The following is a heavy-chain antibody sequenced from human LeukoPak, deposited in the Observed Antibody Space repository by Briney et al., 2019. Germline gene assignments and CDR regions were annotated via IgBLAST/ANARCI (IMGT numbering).Heavy chain of an antibody. CDR3: ARSRNNWNDVSPLFFDY. J-gene: IGHJ4*02. CDR2: ISGSGGST. CDR1: GFTFSSYA. Sequence: PGGSLRLSCAASGFTFSSYAMSWVRQAPGKGLEWVSAISGSGGSTYYADSVKGRFTISRDNSKNTLNLQMNSLRAEDTAVYYCARSRNNWNDVSPLFFDYWGQGTLVTVSS. V-gene: IGHV3-23*01. D-gene: IGHD1-20*01.